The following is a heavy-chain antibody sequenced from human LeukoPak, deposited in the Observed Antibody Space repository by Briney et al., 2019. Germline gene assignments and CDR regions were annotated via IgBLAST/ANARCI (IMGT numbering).Heavy chain of an antibody. CDR1: GLTFSSYA. Sequence: GGSLRLSCAASGLTFSSYAMSWVRQAPEKGLEWVSAISGSGGSTYYADSVKGRFTISRDNSKNTLYLQMNSLRAEDTAVYYCAKGHTVTLFDYWGQGTLVTVSS. V-gene: IGHV3-23*01. CDR2: ISGSGGST. D-gene: IGHD4-17*01. CDR3: AKGHTVTLFDY. J-gene: IGHJ4*02.